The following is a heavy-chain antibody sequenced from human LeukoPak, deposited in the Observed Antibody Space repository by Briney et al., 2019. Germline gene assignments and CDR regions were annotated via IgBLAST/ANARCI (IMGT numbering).Heavy chain of an antibody. D-gene: IGHD1-26*01. CDR3: VTHYKWDLLVHAFDS. V-gene: IGHV3-33*01. CDR2: IWHDGSPK. J-gene: IGHJ3*01. Sequence: RAGGSLRLSCAVSGIPFSKYGMHWVRQAPGKGLEWVATIWHDGSPKMYADSAKGRFTISRDDSKNMLYLQMNSLRADDTAEYYCVTHYKWDLLVHAFDSWGQGTRVTVSS. CDR1: GIPFSKYG.